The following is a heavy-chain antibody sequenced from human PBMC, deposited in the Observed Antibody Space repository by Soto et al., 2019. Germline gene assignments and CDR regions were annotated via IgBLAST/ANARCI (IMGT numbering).Heavy chain of an antibody. V-gene: IGHV4-4*07. CDR3: ARGMTHPLVRPPYSTDS. CDR2: FSLSGTT. D-gene: IGHD3-3*01. CDR1: GASIAGSSY. Sequence: QVQLQESGPGLMKPSETLSLTCSVSGASIAGSSYWSWIRQPAGKGLEWIGRFSLSGTTNYSPSLRSRVSPCPHVSTNHFSPRRSSVCAPETPSYFSARGMTHPLVRPPYSTDSWGQGTLVTVSS. J-gene: IGHJ4*02.